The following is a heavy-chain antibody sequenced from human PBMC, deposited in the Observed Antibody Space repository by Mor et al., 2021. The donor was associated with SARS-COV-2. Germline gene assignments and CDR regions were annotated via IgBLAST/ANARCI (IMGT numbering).Heavy chain of an antibody. Sequence: GKGLEWVAVISYDGSNKYYADSVKGRFTISRDNSKNTLYLQMNSLRAEDTAVYYCARRLRDYYDSSGYPDYWGQGTLVTVS. CDR2: ISYDGSNK. J-gene: IGHJ4*02. CDR3: ARRLRDYYDSSGYPDY. V-gene: IGHV3-30-3*01. D-gene: IGHD3-22*01.